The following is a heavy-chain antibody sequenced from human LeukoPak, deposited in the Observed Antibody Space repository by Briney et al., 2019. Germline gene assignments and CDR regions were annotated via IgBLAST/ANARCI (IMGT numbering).Heavy chain of an antibody. CDR1: GCSFTSYW. CDR3: ARPGLPGIEESAIDY. J-gene: IGHJ4*02. Sequence: GESLQISCKGSGCSFTSYWIAWVRQMPGKGLEWMGIIYPGDSDTRYSPSFQGQVTISADKSISTAYLQWSSLRASDTAMYYCARPGLPGIEESAIDYWGQGTLVTVSS. D-gene: IGHD6-13*01. CDR2: IYPGDSDT. V-gene: IGHV5-51*01.